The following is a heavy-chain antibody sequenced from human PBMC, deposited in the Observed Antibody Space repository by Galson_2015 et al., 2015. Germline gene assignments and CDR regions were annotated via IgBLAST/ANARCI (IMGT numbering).Heavy chain of an antibody. CDR1: GFTFSSYA. CDR2: ISYDESNK. V-gene: IGHV3-30-3*01. Sequence: SLRLSCAASGFTFSSYAMHWVRQAPGKGLEWVAVISYDESNKYYADSVKGRFTISRDNSKNTLYLQMNSLRAEDTAVYYCARSGSWRLYHFHYWGQCTLVTASP. CDR3: ARSGSWRLYHFHY. J-gene: IGHJ4*02. D-gene: IGHD6-13*01.